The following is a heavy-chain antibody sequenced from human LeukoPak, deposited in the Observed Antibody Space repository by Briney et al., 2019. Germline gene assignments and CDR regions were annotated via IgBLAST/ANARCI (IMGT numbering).Heavy chain of an antibody. CDR1: GFTFSRYA. J-gene: IGHJ4*02. CDR2: MSGNGGRT. CDR3: VVHPECSGPGVHDY. D-gene: IGHD6-25*01. V-gene: IGHV3-64D*09. Sequence: PGGSLRLSCSGSGFTFSRYAVHWVRQAPGKGLEYVSAMSGNGGRTHYADSVKGRFAISRDNPKKIVYLQMRSLRAGDTAVYYCVVHPECSGPGVHDYWGQGTLVTVSS.